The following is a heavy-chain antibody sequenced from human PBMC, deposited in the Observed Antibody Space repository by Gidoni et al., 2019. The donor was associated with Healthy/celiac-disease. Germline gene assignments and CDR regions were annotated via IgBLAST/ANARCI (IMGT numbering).Heavy chain of an antibody. CDR3: AREIVVVPAANSTTGSAFDY. Sequence: QVQLVQSGAEVKKPGASVKVSCKASGYTFTSYGSSWVRQAPGQGLEWMGWISAYNGNTNYAQKLQGRVTMTTDTSTSTAYMELRSLRSDDTAVYYCAREIVVVPAANSTTGSAFDYWGQGTLVTVSS. CDR2: ISAYNGNT. D-gene: IGHD2-2*01. CDR1: GYTFTSYG. J-gene: IGHJ4*02. V-gene: IGHV1-18*01.